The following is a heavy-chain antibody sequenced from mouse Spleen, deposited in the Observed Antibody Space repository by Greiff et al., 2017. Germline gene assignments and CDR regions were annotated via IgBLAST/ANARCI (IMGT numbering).Heavy chain of an antibody. CDR3: ARGGYASTTYWYFDV. D-gene: IGHD2-14*01. Sequence: EVKLVESGPVLVSPGASVKMSCKASGYTFTDYYMNWVKQSHGKSLEWIGIINPYKGGISYNQSFKGKATLTVDKSSSTAYMELNSLTSEDSAVYYCARGGYASTTYWYFDVWGAGTTVTVSS. CDR2: INPYKGGI. J-gene: IGHJ1*01. CDR1: GYTFTDYY. V-gene: IGHV1-19*01.